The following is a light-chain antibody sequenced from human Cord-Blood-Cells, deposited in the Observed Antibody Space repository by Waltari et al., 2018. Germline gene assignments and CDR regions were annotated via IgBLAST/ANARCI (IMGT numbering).Light chain of an antibody. J-gene: IGLJ3*02. CDR3: AAWDDSLNGV. Sequence: QSVLTQPPSASGTPGQRVTISCSGSSSNIGSNTVNWYQQLPGTAPKPLIYSNNQRPSGVPARFSGAKSGTSASLAISGLQSEDEADYYCAAWDDSLNGVFGGGTKLTVL. CDR1: SSNIGSNT. V-gene: IGLV1-44*01. CDR2: SNN.